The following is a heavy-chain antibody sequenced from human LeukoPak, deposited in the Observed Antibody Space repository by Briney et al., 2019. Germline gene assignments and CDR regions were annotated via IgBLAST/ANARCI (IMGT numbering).Heavy chain of an antibody. D-gene: IGHD2-2*02. CDR3: ARDHCSSTSCYIGY. V-gene: IGHV3-11*01. CDR2: ISSSGSTI. Sequence: GGSLRLSWAASGFTFSDYYMSWIRQAPGKGLEWVSYISSSGSTIYYADSVKGRFTISRDNAKNSLYLQMNSLRAEDTAVYYCARDHCSSTSCYIGYWGQGTLVTVSS. J-gene: IGHJ4*02. CDR1: GFTFSDYY.